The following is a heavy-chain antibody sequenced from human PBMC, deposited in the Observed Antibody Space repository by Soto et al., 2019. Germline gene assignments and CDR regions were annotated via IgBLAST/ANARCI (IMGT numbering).Heavy chain of an antibody. CDR2: ISYDGSNK. CDR3: ARDPKTSGGQHWAFNCVDS. J-gene: IGHJ5*01. CDR1: GFSFSISP. D-gene: IGHD7-27*01. Sequence: QVQLVESGGGVVQPGRSLRLSCAASGFSFSISPMHWVRQAPGKGPEWVSLISYDGSNKFYADSVKGRFTISRDNSKSTLYLQVDSLRPEDEAVYYCARDPKTSGGQHWAFNCVDSWGQGTLVTVSS. V-gene: IGHV3-30-3*01.